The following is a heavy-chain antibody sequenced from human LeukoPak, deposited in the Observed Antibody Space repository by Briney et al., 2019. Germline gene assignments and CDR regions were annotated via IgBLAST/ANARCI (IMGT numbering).Heavy chain of an antibody. CDR2: IRYDGNDK. J-gene: IGHJ4*02. CDR1: GFTFSSYG. V-gene: IGHV3-30*02. CDR3: ARDKVVGATHFDY. D-gene: IGHD1-26*01. Sequence: PGGSLRLSCAASGFTFSSYGMHWVRQAPGKGLEWVAFIRYDGNDKYYADSVKGRFTISRDNAKNSLSLQMNSLRAEDTAVYYCARDKVVGATHFDYWGQGTLVTVSS.